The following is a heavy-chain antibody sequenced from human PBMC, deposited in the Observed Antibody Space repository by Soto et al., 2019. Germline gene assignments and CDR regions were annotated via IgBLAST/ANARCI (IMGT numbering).Heavy chain of an antibody. V-gene: IGHV3-30-3*01. J-gene: IGHJ3*02. CDR3: AREITMIVVVTGAFDI. CDR1: GFTFSSYD. Sequence: QVQLVESGGGVVQPGRSLRLSCAASGFTFSSYDMHWVRQAPGKGLEWVAVISYDGSNKYYADSVKGRFTISRDNSKNTLYLQMNSLRAEDTAVYYCAREITMIVVVTGAFDIWGQGTMVTVSS. D-gene: IGHD3-22*01. CDR2: ISYDGSNK.